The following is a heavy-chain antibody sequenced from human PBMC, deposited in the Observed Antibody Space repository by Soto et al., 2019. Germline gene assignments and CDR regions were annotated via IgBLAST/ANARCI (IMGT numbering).Heavy chain of an antibody. V-gene: IGHV1-18*04. CDR2: VSNRNGVT. D-gene: IGHD6-19*01. CDR1: GYTFANFD. CDR3: ARERLNTGWYGFDY. Sequence: ASVKVSCKTSGYTFANFDFRWVRQAPGQGLEWMGWVSNRNGVTNYAENFRDRVTISTDTSTNTVYMELRSLRSDDTAVYFCARERLNTGWYGFDYWGQGTQVTVYS. J-gene: IGHJ4*02.